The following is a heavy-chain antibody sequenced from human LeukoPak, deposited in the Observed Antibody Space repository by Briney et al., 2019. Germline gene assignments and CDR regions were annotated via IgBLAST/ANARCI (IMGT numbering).Heavy chain of an antibody. CDR2: ISAYNGNT. CDR3: ARESHHFSNYVRLPYFDY. D-gene: IGHD4-11*01. Sequence: ASVKVSCKASGYTFTSYGISWVRQAPGQGLEWMGWISAYNGNTAYAQKLQGRVTMTTDTSTSTAYMELRSLRSDDTAVYYCARESHHFSNYVRLPYFDYWGQGALVTVSS. CDR1: GYTFTSYG. V-gene: IGHV1-18*01. J-gene: IGHJ4*02.